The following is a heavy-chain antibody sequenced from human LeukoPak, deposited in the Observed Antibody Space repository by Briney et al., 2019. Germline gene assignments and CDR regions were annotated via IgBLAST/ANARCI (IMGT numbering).Heavy chain of an antibody. V-gene: IGHV1-18*01. CDR2: ISAYNGNT. Sequence: ASVKVSCKASGYTFTSYGISWVRPAPGQGLGWMGWISAYNGNTNYAQKLQGRVTMTTDTSTSTAYMELRSLRSDDTAVYYCARDEIIAVAGTATFDYWGQGTLVTVSS. CDR3: ARDEIIAVAGTATFDY. CDR1: GYTFTSYG. J-gene: IGHJ4*02. D-gene: IGHD6-19*01.